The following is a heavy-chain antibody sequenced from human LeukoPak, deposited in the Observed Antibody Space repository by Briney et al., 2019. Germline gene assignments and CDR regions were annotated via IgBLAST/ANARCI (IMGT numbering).Heavy chain of an antibody. CDR3: ARDQALTRGGSNYYYYYMDV. CDR2: ISSSSSYI. Sequence: GGSLRLSCAASGFTFSSYSMNWVRQAPGKGLEWVSSISSSSSYIYYADSVKGRFTISRDNAKNSLYLQMNGLRAEDTAVYYCARDQALTRGGSNYYYYYMDVWGKGTTVTVSS. V-gene: IGHV3-21*01. J-gene: IGHJ6*03. CDR1: GFTFSSYS. D-gene: IGHD2-15*01.